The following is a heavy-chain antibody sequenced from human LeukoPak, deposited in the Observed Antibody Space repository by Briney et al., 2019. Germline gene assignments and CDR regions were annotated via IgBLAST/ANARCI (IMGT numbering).Heavy chain of an antibody. CDR3: ARRIMVRGVRSYYFDY. CDR1: GYTFTSYG. D-gene: IGHD3-10*01. J-gene: IGHJ4*02. V-gene: IGHV1-18*01. CDR2: ISAYNGNT. Sequence: ASVKVSCKASGYTFTSYGIGWVRQAPGQGLEWMGWISAYNGNTNYAQKLQGRVTMTTDTSTSTAYMELRSLRSDDTAVYYCARRIMVRGVRSYYFDYWGQGTLVTVSS.